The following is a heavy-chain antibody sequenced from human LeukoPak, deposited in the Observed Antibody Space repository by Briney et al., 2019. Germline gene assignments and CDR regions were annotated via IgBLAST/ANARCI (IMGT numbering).Heavy chain of an antibody. D-gene: IGHD5-18*01. Sequence: GGSLRLSCAASVFTFNIYAMSWVREAPGKGLEWVSDISGNGESTYYADTVKGRFTISRDNSKNTVYLQMDGLRAEDTAVYYCAKNTGQTSEYSYGFNCWGQGTLVTVSS. J-gene: IGHJ4*02. CDR2: ISGNGEST. V-gene: IGHV3-23*01. CDR3: AKNTGQTSEYSYGFNC. CDR1: VFTFNIYA.